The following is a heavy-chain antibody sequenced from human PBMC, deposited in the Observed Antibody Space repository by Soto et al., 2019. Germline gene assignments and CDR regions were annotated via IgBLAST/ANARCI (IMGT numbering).Heavy chain of an antibody. CDR1: GGSLSSYY. D-gene: IGHD2-2*01. CDR2: IYYSGST. J-gene: IGHJ6*02. CDR3: ARGGCSSTSCYNYYGMDV. V-gene: IGHV4-59*12. Sequence: PSETLSLTCVVSGGSLSSYYWSWIRQPPGKGLEWIGYIYYSGSTNYNPSLKSRVTISVDTSKNQFSLKLSSVTAADTAVYYCARGGCSSTSCYNYYGMDVWGQGTTVTVSS.